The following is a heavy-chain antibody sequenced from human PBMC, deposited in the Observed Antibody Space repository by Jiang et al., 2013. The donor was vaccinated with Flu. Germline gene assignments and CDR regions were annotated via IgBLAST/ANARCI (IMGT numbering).Heavy chain of an antibody. CDR3: ARLGTTVTNTLFDY. J-gene: IGHJ4*02. D-gene: IGHD4-17*01. CDR2: IYYSGST. V-gene: IGHV4-39*01. Sequence: TLSLTCTVSGGSISSSSYYWGWIRQPPGKGLEWIGSIYYSGSTYYNPSLKSRVTISVDTSKNQFSLKLSSVTAADTAVYYCARLGTTVTNTLFDYWGQGTLVTVSS. CDR1: GGSISSSSYY.